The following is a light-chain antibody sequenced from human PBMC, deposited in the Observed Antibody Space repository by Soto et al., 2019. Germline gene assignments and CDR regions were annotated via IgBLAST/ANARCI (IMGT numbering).Light chain of an antibody. J-gene: IGKJ1*01. V-gene: IGKV1-8*01. Sequence: ATRVKLKRSSLPPVKNESITRCCRASQGISSYLAWYQQKPGKAPKLLIYAASTLQSGVPSRFIVSGSGTDSTLAISCVHSADLPSHSIRQHYRYPGEIGQGTKVDIK. CDR2: AAS. CDR1: QGISSY. CDR3: RQHYRYPGE.